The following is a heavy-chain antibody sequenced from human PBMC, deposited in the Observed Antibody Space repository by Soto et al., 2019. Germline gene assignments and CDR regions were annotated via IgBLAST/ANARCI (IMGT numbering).Heavy chain of an antibody. CDR3: ARGTDFWRGYYDY. Sequence: SETLSLTCTVSGGSISSYRWSWIRQPPGKGLEWIGYIYYRGNTIYNPSLKSRVTISVDTSKNQFSLKLSSVTAADTAVYYCARGTDFWRGYYDYWGQGTLVPVAS. J-gene: IGHJ4*02. V-gene: IGHV4-59*01. CDR2: IYYRGNT. D-gene: IGHD3-3*01. CDR1: GGSISSYR.